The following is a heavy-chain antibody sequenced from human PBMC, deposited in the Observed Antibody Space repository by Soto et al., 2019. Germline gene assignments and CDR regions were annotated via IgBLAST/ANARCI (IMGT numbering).Heavy chain of an antibody. CDR3: ARDKVTATSGWYHYYYMDV. D-gene: IGHD6-19*01. CDR2: IIPILGIA. CDR1: GGTFSSYT. Sequence: ASVKVSCKASGGTFSSYTISWVRQAPGQGLEWMGRIIPILGIANYAQKFQGRVTITADKSTSTAYMELSSLRSEDTAVYYCARDKVTATSGWYHYYYMDVWGKGTTVTVSS. V-gene: IGHV1-69*04. J-gene: IGHJ6*03.